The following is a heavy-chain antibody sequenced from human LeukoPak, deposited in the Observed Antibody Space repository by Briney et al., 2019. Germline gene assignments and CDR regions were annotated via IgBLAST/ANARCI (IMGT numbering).Heavy chain of an antibody. J-gene: IGHJ6*03. D-gene: IGHD5-18*01. V-gene: IGHV1-2*06. CDR3: ARGDTAIEDYYYYMDV. CDR2: INPNSGGT. Sequence: PGASVKVSCKASGYTFTGYYMHWVRQAPGQGLEWMGRINPNSGGTNYAQKFQGRVTMARDTSISTAYMELSRLRSDDTAVYYCARGDTAIEDYYYYMDVWGKGTTVTVSS. CDR1: GYTFTGYY.